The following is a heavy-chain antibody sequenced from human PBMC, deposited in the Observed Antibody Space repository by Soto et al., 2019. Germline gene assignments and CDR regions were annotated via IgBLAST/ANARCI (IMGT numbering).Heavy chain of an antibody. CDR2: ISDTVDTT. CDR3: AKAQWLLGGDYFDS. Sequence: EVQLLESGGGLVQPGGSLRLSCGASGFIFGAYAMAWVRQAPGKGLEWVSGISDTVDTTYYADSVKGRFTISRDKSKNTLYLQMNSLRVEDTAIYFCAKAQWLLGGDYFDSWGQGTLVTVSS. D-gene: IGHD6-19*01. CDR1: GFIFGAYA. J-gene: IGHJ4*02. V-gene: IGHV3-23*01.